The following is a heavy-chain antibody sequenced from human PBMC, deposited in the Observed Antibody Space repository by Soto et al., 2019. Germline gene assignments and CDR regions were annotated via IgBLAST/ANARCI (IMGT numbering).Heavy chain of an antibody. CDR3: AKGLRTSSWYVFDY. D-gene: IGHD6-13*01. V-gene: IGHV3-23*01. Sequence: GGSLRVSCTVAGFHFITYAMSWVRQETGKGLEWVSAISGGGDRKNYADSVKGRFAISRDNSGNTLYLQMNSLGVDDTAAYYCAKGLRTSSWYVFDYWGQGTQVTVSS. CDR2: ISGGGDRK. CDR1: GFHFITYA. J-gene: IGHJ4*02.